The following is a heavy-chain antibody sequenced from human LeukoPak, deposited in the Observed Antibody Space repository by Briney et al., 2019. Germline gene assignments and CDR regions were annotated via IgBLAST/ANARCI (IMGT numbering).Heavy chain of an antibody. Sequence: SETLSLTCTVSGVSVSSGSYYWSWIRQPPGKGLEWIGYIYYSGSTNYNPSLKSRVTISVDTSKNQFSLKLSSVTAADTAVYYCAANYYDSSGYPKAFDYWGQGTLVTVSS. D-gene: IGHD3-22*01. CDR1: GVSVSSGSYY. CDR3: AANYYDSSGYPKAFDY. J-gene: IGHJ4*02. V-gene: IGHV4-61*01. CDR2: IYYSGST.